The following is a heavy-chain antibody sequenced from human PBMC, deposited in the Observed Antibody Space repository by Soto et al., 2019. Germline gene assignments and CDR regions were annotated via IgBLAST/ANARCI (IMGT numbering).Heavy chain of an antibody. J-gene: IGHJ4*02. Sequence: SETLSLTCTVSGGSISSYYWSWIRQPPGKGLEWIGYIYYSGSTNYNPSLKSRVTISVDTSKNQFSLKLNSMTAADTAVYYCARHNYGSGSTYFDYWGQGTLITVSS. CDR3: ARHNYGSGSTYFDY. CDR2: IYYSGST. D-gene: IGHD3-10*01. V-gene: IGHV4-59*08. CDR1: GGSISSYY.